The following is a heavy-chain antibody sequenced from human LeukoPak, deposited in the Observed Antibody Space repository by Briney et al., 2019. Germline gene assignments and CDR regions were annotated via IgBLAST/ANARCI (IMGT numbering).Heavy chain of an antibody. V-gene: IGHV3-23*01. CDR2: ISGSGGST. J-gene: IGHJ4*02. CDR1: GFTFSSYA. Sequence: GGSLRLSCAASGFTFSSYAMSWVRQAPGKGLEWVSAISGSGGSTYYADSVKGRFTISRDNSKNTLYLQMNSLKTEDTAVYYCTTADGTYYYDSSGRPFDYWGQGTLVTVSS. D-gene: IGHD3-22*01. CDR3: TTADGTYYYDSSGRPFDY.